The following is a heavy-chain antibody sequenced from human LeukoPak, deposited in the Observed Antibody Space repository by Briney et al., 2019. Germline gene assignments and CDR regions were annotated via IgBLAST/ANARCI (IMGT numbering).Heavy chain of an antibody. CDR3: ARDYYYDSSGYFDY. CDR1: GYSFTSYR. D-gene: IGHD3-22*01. V-gene: IGHV5-51*04. CDR2: IYPGDSDT. J-gene: IGHJ4*02. Sequence: GESLKISCKGSGYSFTSYRIGWVRQMPGKGLEWMGIIYPGDSDTRYSPSFQGQVTISADKPISTAYLQWSSLKASDTAVYYCARDYYYDSSGYFDYWGQGTLVTVSS.